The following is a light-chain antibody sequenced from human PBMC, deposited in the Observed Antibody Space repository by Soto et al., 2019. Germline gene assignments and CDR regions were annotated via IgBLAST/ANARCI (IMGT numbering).Light chain of an antibody. V-gene: IGLV2-14*01. J-gene: IGLJ2*01. CDR3: SSYTRSSTLVV. CDR1: SSDVGGYNY. CDR2: DVS. Sequence: QSALTQPASVSGSPGQSITISCTGTSSDVGGYNYVSWYQQHPGKAPKLMNYDVSNRPSGVSNRFSGSKSGNTASLTISGLHAEDEADYYCSSYTRSSTLVVFGGGTKLTVL.